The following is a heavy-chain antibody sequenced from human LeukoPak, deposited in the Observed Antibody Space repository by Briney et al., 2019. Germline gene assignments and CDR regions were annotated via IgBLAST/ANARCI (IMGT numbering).Heavy chain of an antibody. V-gene: IGHV3-48*03. CDR2: ISSSGSTI. CDR1: GFTFCSYE. J-gene: IGHJ4*02. CDR3: ARTDYYGSAARRNYFDY. D-gene: IGHD3-10*01. Sequence: GGSLRLSCAASGFTFCSYEMNWVRQAPGKGLEWVSYISSSGSTIYYADSVKGRFTVSRDNAKNSLYLQMNSLRAEDTAVYYCARTDYYGSAARRNYFDYWGQGTLVTVSS.